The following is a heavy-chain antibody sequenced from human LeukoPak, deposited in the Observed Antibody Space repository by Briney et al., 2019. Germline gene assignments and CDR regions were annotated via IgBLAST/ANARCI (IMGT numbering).Heavy chain of an antibody. D-gene: IGHD6-13*01. J-gene: IGHJ5*02. CDR2: INHSGST. CDR3: MGSWETNWFDP. Sequence: SETLSLTCAVYGGSFSGYYWSWIRQPPGKGLEWIGEINHSGSTNYNPSLKSRVTISVDTSKNQFSLKLSSVTAADTAVYYCMGSWETNWFDPWGQGTLATVSS. V-gene: IGHV4-34*01. CDR1: GGSFSGYY.